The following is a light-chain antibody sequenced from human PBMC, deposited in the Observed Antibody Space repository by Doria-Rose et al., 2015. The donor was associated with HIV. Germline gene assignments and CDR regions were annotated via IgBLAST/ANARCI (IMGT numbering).Light chain of an antibody. CDR3: HQYGTSWT. CDR1: QSFSSIY. V-gene: IGKV3-20*01. CDR2: DGT. Sequence: EIALTQSPGTLSLSPGERATLSCRASQSFSSIYLAWYQQKTGQAPSRLIYDGTTRATGIPDRFSASGSGTDFTLTINRLEPEDFALYYCHQYGTSWTFGQGTKVEI. J-gene: IGKJ1*01.